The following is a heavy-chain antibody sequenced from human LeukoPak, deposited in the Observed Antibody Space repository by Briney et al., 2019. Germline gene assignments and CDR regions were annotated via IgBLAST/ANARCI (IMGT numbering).Heavy chain of an antibody. V-gene: IGHV3-9*01. J-gene: IGHJ3*02. CDR1: GFTFDDYA. CDR2: ISWNSGSI. Sequence: PGGSLRLSCAASGFTFDDYAMHWVRQAPGKGLEWVSGISWNSGSIGYADSVKGRFTISRDNAKNSLYLQMNSLRAEDTALYYCAEELQGDAFDIWGQGTMVTVSS. D-gene: IGHD4-11*01. CDR3: AEELQGDAFDI.